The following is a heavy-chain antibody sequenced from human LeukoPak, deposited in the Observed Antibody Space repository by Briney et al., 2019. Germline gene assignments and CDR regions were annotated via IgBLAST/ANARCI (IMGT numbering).Heavy chain of an antibody. D-gene: IGHD3-10*01. Sequence: GASVKVSCKASGYTFTSYDIIWVRQATGQGLEWMGWMNPNSGNTNYAQKFQGRVTMTRDTSISTAYMELSRLRSDDTAVYYCAREFGAPDYWGQGTLVTVSS. CDR1: GYTFTSYD. V-gene: IGHV1-8*01. CDR3: AREFGAPDY. CDR2: MNPNSGNT. J-gene: IGHJ4*02.